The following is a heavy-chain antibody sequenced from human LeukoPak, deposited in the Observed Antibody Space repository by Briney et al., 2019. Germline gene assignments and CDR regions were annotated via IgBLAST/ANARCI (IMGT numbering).Heavy chain of an antibody. D-gene: IGHD2-2*01. CDR2: ISYDGNNK. CDR1: GFTFSSYA. Sequence: GGSPRLSCAASGFTFSSYAMHWVRQAPGKGLEWVAVISYDGNNKYYADSVKGRFTISRDNSKNTLYLQMNSLRTEDTAVYYCARGAPAADYWGQGTLVTVSS. CDR3: ARGAPAADY. V-gene: IGHV3-30*04. J-gene: IGHJ4*02.